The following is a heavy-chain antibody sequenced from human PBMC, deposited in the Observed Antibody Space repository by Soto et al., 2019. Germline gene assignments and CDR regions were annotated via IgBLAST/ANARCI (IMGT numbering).Heavy chain of an antibody. Sequence: SETLSLTCTVSGGPFSRGGYYWSWIRQHPGKGLEWIGYIFYTGSTYYNPTLKSRVTISVDTSKSQFSLKLSSVNAADTAVYYCARGNSAAAHVYWGRGTQVTVSS. CDR1: GGPFSRGGYY. V-gene: IGHV4-31*03. CDR3: ARGNSAAAHVY. CDR2: IFYTGST. D-gene: IGHD6-13*01. J-gene: IGHJ4*02.